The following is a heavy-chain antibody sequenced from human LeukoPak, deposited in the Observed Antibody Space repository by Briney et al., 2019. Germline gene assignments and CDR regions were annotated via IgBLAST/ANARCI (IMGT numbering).Heavy chain of an antibody. V-gene: IGHV4-34*01. Sequence: KASETLSLTCAVYGGSFSGYYWSWIRQPPGKGLEWIGEINHSGSTNYNPSLKSRVTISVDTSKNQFSLKLSSVTAADTAVYYCARGYDSSRGYFDYWGQGTLVTASS. CDR3: ARGYDSSRGYFDY. J-gene: IGHJ4*02. CDR2: INHSGST. D-gene: IGHD3-22*01. CDR1: GGSFSGYY.